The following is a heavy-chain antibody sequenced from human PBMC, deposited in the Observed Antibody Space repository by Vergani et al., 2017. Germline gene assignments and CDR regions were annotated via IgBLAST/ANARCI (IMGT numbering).Heavy chain of an antibody. J-gene: IGHJ6*03. D-gene: IGHD2-15*01. CDR1: GFTFSSYW. V-gene: IGHV3-74*01. CDR3: ARDRVVGSFNQPTYYYYYMDV. CDR2: INSGGSST. Sequence: EVQLVESGGGLVQPGGSLRLSCAASGFTFSSYWMHWVRQAPGKGLVWVSRINSGGSSTSYADSVKGRFTSSRDNAKNTLNLQMNSLRAEDTAVYYCARDRVVGSFNQPTYYYYYMDVWGKGTTVTVSS.